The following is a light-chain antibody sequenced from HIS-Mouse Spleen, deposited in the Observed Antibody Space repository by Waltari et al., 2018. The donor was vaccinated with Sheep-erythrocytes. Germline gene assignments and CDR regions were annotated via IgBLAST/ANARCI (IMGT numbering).Light chain of an antibody. CDR3: QQRSNWPPYT. Sequence: EIVLTQSPPTLSLSPGARATLSPRASQSVSSYLAWYQQKPGQAPRLLIYEASNRATGIPARFSGSGSGTDFTLTISSLKPEDFAVYYCQQRSNWPPYTFGQGTKLEIK. CDR2: EAS. CDR1: QSVSSY. J-gene: IGKJ2*01. V-gene: IGKV3-11*01.